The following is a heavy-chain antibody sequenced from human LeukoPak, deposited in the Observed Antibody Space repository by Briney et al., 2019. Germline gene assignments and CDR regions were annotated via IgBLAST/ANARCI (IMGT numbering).Heavy chain of an antibody. Sequence: PSETLSLTCTVSGGSISSYYWSWIRQPPGKGLEWIGYIYYSGSTYYNPSLKSRVTISLDTSKNQFSLNVSSVTAADTSVYYCARRRRIYGDYFVRAFDIWGQGTMVTVSS. V-gene: IGHV4-59*12. CDR1: GGSISSYY. CDR2: IYYSGST. D-gene: IGHD4-17*01. J-gene: IGHJ3*02. CDR3: ARRRRIYGDYFVRAFDI.